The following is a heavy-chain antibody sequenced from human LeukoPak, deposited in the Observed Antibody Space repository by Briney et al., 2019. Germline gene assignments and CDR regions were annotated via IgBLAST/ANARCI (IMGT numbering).Heavy chain of an antibody. CDR1: GYTFTSYG. D-gene: IGHD2-2*02. CDR3: ARVPSTDCSSTSCYNYWFDP. CDR2: ISAYNGNT. V-gene: IGHV1-18*01. J-gene: IGHJ5*02. Sequence: ASVKVSCKASGYTFTSYGISWVRQAPGQGLERMGWISAYNGNTNYAQKLQGRVTMTTDTSTSTAYMELRSLRSDDTAVYYCARVPSTDCSSTSCYNYWFDPWGQGTLVTVSS.